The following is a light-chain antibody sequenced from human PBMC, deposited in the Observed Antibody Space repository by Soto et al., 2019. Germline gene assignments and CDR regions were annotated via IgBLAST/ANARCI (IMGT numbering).Light chain of an antibody. CDR3: QQYGNSLWT. J-gene: IGKJ1*01. V-gene: IGKV3-20*01. CDR1: QSVSSNN. CDR2: GAS. Sequence: EIVLTQSPDTLSLSPGERATLSCRASQSVSSNNLVWYQQKVGQAPRLLIYGASSRATGIPDRFSGSGSGTDFTISTSRLETEDFAVYYCQQYGNSLWTSGQGTKVEIK.